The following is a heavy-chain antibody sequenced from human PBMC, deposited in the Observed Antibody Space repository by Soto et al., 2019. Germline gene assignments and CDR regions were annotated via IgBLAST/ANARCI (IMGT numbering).Heavy chain of an antibody. Sequence: ASVKVSCKASGYTFTSYGISWVRQAPGQGLEWMGWISAYNGNTNYAQKLQGRVTMTTDTSTSTAYMELRSLRSDDTAVYYCARDIVVVVAARYYYYMDVWGKGTTVTV. D-gene: IGHD2-15*01. J-gene: IGHJ6*03. CDR2: ISAYNGNT. CDR3: ARDIVVVVAARYYYYMDV. V-gene: IGHV1-18*01. CDR1: GYTFTSYG.